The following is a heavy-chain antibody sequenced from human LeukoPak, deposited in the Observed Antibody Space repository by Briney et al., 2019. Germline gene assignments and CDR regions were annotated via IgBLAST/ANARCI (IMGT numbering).Heavy chain of an antibody. CDR3: ARGRGRYCSSTSCLIQGDY. D-gene: IGHD2-2*01. J-gene: IGHJ4*02. CDR1: GYTFTIYG. CDR2: ISAYNGNT. V-gene: IGHV1-18*01. Sequence: ASVKVSCKASGYTFTIYGISWVRQAPGQGLEWMGWISAYNGNTNYAQKLQGRVTMTTDTSTSTAYMELRSLRSDDTAVYYCARGRGRYCSSTSCLIQGDYWGQGTLVTVSS.